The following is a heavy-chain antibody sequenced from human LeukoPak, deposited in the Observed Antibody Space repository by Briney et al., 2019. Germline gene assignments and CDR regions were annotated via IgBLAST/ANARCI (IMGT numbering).Heavy chain of an antibody. CDR1: GGTFSSYA. Sequence: GASVKVSCKASGGTFSSYAISWVRQAPGQGLVWVGGIIPIFGTANYAQKFQGRVTITADESTSTAYMELSSLRSEDTAVYYCARDRVANWYFDLWGRGTLVTVSS. D-gene: IGHD2-15*01. J-gene: IGHJ2*01. CDR2: IIPIFGTA. V-gene: IGHV1-69*01. CDR3: ARDRVANWYFDL.